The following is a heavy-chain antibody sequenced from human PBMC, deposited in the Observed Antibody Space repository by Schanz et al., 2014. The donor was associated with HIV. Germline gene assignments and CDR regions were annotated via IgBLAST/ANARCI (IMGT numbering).Heavy chain of an antibody. CDR3: ARDLGGDFWSSQGGLDP. Sequence: QVQMVQSAAEVKKPGASVKLSCKASGFTLTSYYIHWVRQAPGQGLEWMGIINPSGGRTNYAQKFQGRGSMTTDTSTSTVYMELRSLRSEDTAVYYCARDLGGDFWSSQGGLDPWGQGTLVTVSS. V-gene: IGHV1-46*01. J-gene: IGHJ5*02. CDR2: INPSGGRT. D-gene: IGHD3-3*01. CDR1: GFTLTSYY.